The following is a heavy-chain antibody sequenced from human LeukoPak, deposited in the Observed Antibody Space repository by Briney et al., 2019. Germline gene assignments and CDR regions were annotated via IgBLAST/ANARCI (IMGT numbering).Heavy chain of an antibody. Sequence: SETLSLTCAVYGGSFSNYYWSWIRQPPGKGLEWIGYIYYSGSTNYNPSLKSRVTISVDTSKNQFSLKLSSVTAADTAVYYCARGVGDVDTAMVGWFDPWGQGTLVTVSS. CDR1: GGSFSNYY. V-gene: IGHV4-59*01. J-gene: IGHJ5*02. CDR3: ARGVGDVDTAMVGWFDP. D-gene: IGHD5-18*01. CDR2: IYYSGST.